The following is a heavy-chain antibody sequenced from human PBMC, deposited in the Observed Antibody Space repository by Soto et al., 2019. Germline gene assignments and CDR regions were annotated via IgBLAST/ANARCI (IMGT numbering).Heavy chain of an antibody. Sequence: SETLSLTCAVYGGSFSGYYWSWIRQPPGKGLEWIGEINHSGSTNYNPSLKSRVTISVDTSKNQFSLKLSSVTAADTAVYYCARGPLKRLPNNYYYYYMDVWGKGTTVTVSS. V-gene: IGHV4-34*01. CDR2: INHSGST. CDR3: ARGPLKRLPNNYYYYYMDV. D-gene: IGHD1-1*01. CDR1: GGSFSGYY. J-gene: IGHJ6*03.